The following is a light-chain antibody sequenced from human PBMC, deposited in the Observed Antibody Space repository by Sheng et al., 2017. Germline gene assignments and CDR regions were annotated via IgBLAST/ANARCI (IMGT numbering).Light chain of an antibody. V-gene: IGKV3-20*01. CDR2: GAS. CDR3: QQYGSSPWT. Sequence: EIVVTQSPGTLSLSPGERATLSCRTSESISSYLAWYQLRPGQAPRLLIYGASSRATGIPDRFSGSGSGTDFTLTISRLEPEDFAVYYCQQYGSSPWTFGQGLKVEIK. CDR1: ESISSY. J-gene: IGKJ1*01.